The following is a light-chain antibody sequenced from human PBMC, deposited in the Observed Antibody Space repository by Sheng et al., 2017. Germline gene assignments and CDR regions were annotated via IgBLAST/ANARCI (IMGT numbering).Light chain of an antibody. CDR2: RAS. Sequence: EIVLTQSPGTLSLSPGERATLSCRVSQSLRDPYLTWYQQKPGQPPRLLIYRASSRAAGVPDRFSASGSGTEFTLTINSLEPEDFGIYYCQQRYFWPLTFGGGTRVEIK. CDR1: QSLRDPY. V-gene: IGKV3D-20*02. CDR3: QQRYFWPLT. J-gene: IGKJ4*01.